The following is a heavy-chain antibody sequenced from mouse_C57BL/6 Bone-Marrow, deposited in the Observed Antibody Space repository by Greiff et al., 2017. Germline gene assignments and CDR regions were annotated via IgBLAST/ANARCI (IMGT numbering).Heavy chain of an antibody. D-gene: IGHD4-1*01. CDR3: TRDWDYFDY. CDR1: GYAFSTYW. V-gene: IGHV1-80*01. Sequence: VKLVESGAELVKPGASVKISCKVSGYAFSTYWMNWVKQRPGKGLEWIGQIYPGDGDTNYNGKFKGKDTLTADKSSSTAYMQLSRLTSEDSAVYFCTRDWDYFDYWGQGTTLTVSS. J-gene: IGHJ2*01. CDR2: IYPGDGDT.